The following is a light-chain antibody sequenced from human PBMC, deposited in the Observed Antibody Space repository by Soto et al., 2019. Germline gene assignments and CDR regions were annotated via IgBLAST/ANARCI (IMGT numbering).Light chain of an antibody. J-gene: IGKJ1*01. CDR3: QDWADCSWT. Sequence: DIKMTQSPSTLSASVGDRVTITCRASQSITDWLAWYQQKPGKAPKFLIYKASNLEGGVPSRFSGSGSGTEFTLAIRRVRPDDFATYYGQDWADCSWTFGQGTKVAIK. V-gene: IGKV1-5*03. CDR1: QSITDW. CDR2: KAS.